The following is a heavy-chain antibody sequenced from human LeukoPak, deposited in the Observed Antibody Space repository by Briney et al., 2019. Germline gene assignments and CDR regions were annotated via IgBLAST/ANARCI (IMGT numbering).Heavy chain of an antibody. V-gene: IGHV3-23*01. CDR2: ISGSGGST. J-gene: IGHJ4*02. D-gene: IGHD1-14*01. CDR1: GFTVSSNY. CDR3: AKDQTGAGYFDY. Sequence: GGSLRLSCAASGFTVSSNYMSWVRQAPGKGLEWVSAISGSGGSTYYADSVKGRFTISRDNSKNTLYLQMNSLRAEDTAVYYCAKDQTGAGYFDYWGQGTLVTVSS.